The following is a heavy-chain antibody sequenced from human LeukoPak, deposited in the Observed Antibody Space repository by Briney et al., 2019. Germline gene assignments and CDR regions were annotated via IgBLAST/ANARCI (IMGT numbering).Heavy chain of an antibody. CDR2: IYTSGST. CDR1: GGSISSYY. D-gene: IGHD3-10*01. V-gene: IGHV4-4*07. CDR3: WRGGRNYGSGSYYYYYYYMDV. Sequence: SETLSLTCTVSGGSISSYYWSWIRQPAGKGLEWIGRIYTSGSTNYNPSLKSRVTMSVDTSKNQFSLKLSSVTAADTAVYYCWRGGRNYGSGSYYYYYYYMDVWGKGTTVTVSS. J-gene: IGHJ6*03.